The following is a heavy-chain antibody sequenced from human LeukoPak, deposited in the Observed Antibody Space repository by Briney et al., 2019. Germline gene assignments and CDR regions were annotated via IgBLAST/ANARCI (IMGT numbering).Heavy chain of an antibody. D-gene: IGHD4-17*01. J-gene: IGHJ4*02. CDR3: ALEKEGMTTVTN. Sequence: PSETLSLTCAVYGGSFSGYYWSWIPQPPGKGLEWIGEINHSGSTNYNPSLKSRVTVSVDTSKNQFSLKLSSVTAADTAVYYCALEKEGMTTVTNWGQGTLVTVSS. V-gene: IGHV4-34*01. CDR1: GGSFSGYY. CDR2: INHSGST.